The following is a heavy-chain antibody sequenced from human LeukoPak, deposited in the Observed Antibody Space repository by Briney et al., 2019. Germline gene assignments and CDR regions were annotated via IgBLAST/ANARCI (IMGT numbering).Heavy chain of an antibody. CDR2: IYSGGST. CDR3: ARRSPMVRGAMGHGAFDI. CDR1: GLTVSSNY. D-gene: IGHD3-10*01. J-gene: IGHJ3*02. V-gene: IGHV3-53*04. Sequence: GGSLRLSCAASGLTVSSNYMSWVPQAPGQGLEWVSVIYSGGSTYYADSVKGRFTISRHNSKNTLYLQMNSLRAEDTAVYYCARRSPMVRGAMGHGAFDIWGQGTMVTVSS.